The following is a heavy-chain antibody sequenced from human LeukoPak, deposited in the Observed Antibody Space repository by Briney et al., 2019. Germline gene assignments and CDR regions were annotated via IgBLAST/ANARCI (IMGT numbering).Heavy chain of an antibody. D-gene: IGHD2-2*01. CDR3: ASVGLGYCSSTSCRSGGY. Sequence: PSDTLSLTCAVYGGFFSGYYWSWIRQPPGKGLEWIGEINHSGSTNYNPSLKSRVTISVDTSKNQFSLKLSSVTAADTAVYYCASVGLGYCSSTSCRSGGYWGQGTLVTVSS. CDR1: GGFFSGYY. J-gene: IGHJ4*02. V-gene: IGHV4-34*01. CDR2: INHSGST.